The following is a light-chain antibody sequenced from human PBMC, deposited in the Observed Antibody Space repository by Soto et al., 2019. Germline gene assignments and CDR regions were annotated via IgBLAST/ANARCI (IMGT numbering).Light chain of an antibody. CDR3: QQYNNWPQP. V-gene: IGKV3-15*01. Sequence: EIVMTQSPATLSVSPGERATLSCRASQSVSSNLAWYQQKPGQAPRLLIYGASTRATGISARFSGSGSGTEFTLTISSLQSEDFAVYYCQQYNNWPQPFGQGTKVEIK. CDR2: GAS. J-gene: IGKJ1*01. CDR1: QSVSSN.